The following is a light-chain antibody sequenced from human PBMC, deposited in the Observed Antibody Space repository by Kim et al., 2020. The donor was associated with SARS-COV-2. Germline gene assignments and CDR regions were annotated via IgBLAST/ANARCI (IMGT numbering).Light chain of an antibody. Sequence: VALGQTVRITCQGDSLRSYYATWYQQKPRQAPILVVYVKNNRPSGIPDRFSGSSSGNTASLTITGAQAEDEADYYCNSRDSNDNVVFGGGTQLTVL. CDR2: VKN. J-gene: IGLJ2*01. CDR1: SLRSYY. CDR3: NSRDSNDNVV. V-gene: IGLV3-19*01.